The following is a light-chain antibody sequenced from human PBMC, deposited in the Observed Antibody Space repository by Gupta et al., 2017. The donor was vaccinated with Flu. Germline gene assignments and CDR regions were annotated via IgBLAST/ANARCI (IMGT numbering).Light chain of an antibody. CDR2: KAS. V-gene: IGKV1-5*03. Sequence: STLSASVGDRVTVACRVSQTISTWLAWYQQKPGKTPKLLIHKASTLGGGVPSRFNGSGSGTEFALTISSLQPEDFATYYCLQYNSDSALTFGGGTKVEI. CDR3: LQYNSDSALT. J-gene: IGKJ4*01. CDR1: QTISTW.